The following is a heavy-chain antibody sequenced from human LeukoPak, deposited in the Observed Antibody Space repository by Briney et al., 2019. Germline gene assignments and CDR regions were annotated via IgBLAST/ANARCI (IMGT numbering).Heavy chain of an antibody. Sequence: ASVKVSCKASGYTFTNYYMHWVRQAPGQGLEWMGIINSSGGSTTYAQKFQGRATMTRDTSTSTVYMEVSSLRSEDTAMYYCARQAQTAFDIWGQGTMVTVSS. V-gene: IGHV1-46*01. J-gene: IGHJ3*02. D-gene: IGHD6-6*01. CDR3: ARQAQTAFDI. CDR1: GYTFTNYY. CDR2: INSSGGST.